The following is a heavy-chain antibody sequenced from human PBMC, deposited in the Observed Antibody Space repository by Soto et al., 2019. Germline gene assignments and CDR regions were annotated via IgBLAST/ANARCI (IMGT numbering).Heavy chain of an antibody. J-gene: IGHJ6*02. CDR3: GGGLVVGGGSNPPRYYYYGMDV. CDR2: IWYDGSNK. Sequence: QVQLVESGGGVVQPGRSLRLSCAASGFTFSSYGMHWVRQAPGKGLEWVAVIWYDGSNKYYADSVKGRFTISRDNSKNTVDLEMNKLGGEDKAVYFCGGGLVVGGGSNPPRYYYYGMDVWGQGTTVTVSS. D-gene: IGHD2-8*02. CDR1: GFTFSSYG. V-gene: IGHV3-33*01.